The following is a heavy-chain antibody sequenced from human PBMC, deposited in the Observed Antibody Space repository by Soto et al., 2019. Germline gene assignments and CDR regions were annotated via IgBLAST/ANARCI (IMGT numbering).Heavy chain of an antibody. CDR3: TGGPSGDKVDY. V-gene: IGHV4-30-4*01. D-gene: IGHD7-27*01. J-gene: IGHJ4*02. CDR1: GGSVSSGNYC. CDR2: IYDGGST. Sequence: QVQLQESGPGLVKPSQTLSLTCTVSGGSVSSGNYCWSWIRQSPDKGLEWIGHIYDGGSTYSNPSLKCRVSIPVDTSRNQCSRQLSSVNAADTAVYCCTGGPSGDKVDYWGQGTLVTVSS.